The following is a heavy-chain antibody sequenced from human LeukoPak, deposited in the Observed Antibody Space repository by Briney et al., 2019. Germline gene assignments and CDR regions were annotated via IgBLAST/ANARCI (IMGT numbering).Heavy chain of an antibody. CDR1: GSRFTNYW. J-gene: IGHJ5*02. CDR2: IYPGGSDL. D-gene: IGHD6-19*01. CDR3: ARHVVNLAVPGAPSWIDP. V-gene: IGHV5-51*01. Sequence: GESLKISFKASGSRFTNYWIVWVRPRPGKGLEYMGFIYPGGSDLRYSPSFQGQVTISVDKSITTAYLQWSSLKASDTAMYYCARHVVNLAVPGAPSWIDPWGQGTQVTVSS.